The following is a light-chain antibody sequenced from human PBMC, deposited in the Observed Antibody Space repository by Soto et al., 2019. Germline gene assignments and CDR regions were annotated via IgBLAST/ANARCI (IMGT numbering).Light chain of an antibody. CDR3: QRYDNWPLT. V-gene: IGKV3-15*01. CDR2: HTS. J-gene: IGKJ4*01. Sequence: EIVMTQSPATLSVSPCESATLSFRASQSVSDNLAWYQQKPGLAPRLLIYHTSTRATGVPARFSGSGSGTEFSLTISSLQSEDFAVYYCQRYDNWPLTFGGGTKVDIK. CDR1: QSVSDN.